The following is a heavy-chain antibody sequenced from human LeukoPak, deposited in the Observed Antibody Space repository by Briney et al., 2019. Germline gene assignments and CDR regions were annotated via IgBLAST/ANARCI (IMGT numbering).Heavy chain of an antibody. J-gene: IGHJ5*02. CDR1: GYTFTSYG. V-gene: IGHV1-18*01. D-gene: IGHD6-19*01. Sequence: ASVKVSCEASGYTFTSYGISWVRQAPGQGLEWMGWISAYNGNTNYAQKLQGRVTMTTDTSTSTAYMELRSLRSDDTAVYYCARDPVGSSGWYEARNWFDPWGQGTLVTVSS. CDR2: ISAYNGNT. CDR3: ARDPVGSSGWYEARNWFDP.